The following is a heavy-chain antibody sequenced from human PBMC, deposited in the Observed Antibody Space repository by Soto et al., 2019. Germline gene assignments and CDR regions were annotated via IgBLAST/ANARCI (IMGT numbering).Heavy chain of an antibody. Sequence: QAKLVESWGGVVQPGRSLRLSCAASGFTFSSYGMHWVRQAPGTGLEWVAVISYDGGLQHYADSVKGRFTISRDNSKNMVLLQMNSLRAEDTAVYYCVSDRGYGHASVPYSWGQGTLVSVSS. CDR3: VSDRGYGHASVPYS. J-gene: IGHJ4*02. CDR1: GFTFSSYG. CDR2: ISYDGGLQ. D-gene: IGHD5-18*01. V-gene: IGHV3-30*03.